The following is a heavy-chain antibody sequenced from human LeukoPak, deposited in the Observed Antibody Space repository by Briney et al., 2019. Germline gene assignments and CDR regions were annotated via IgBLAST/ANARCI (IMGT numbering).Heavy chain of an antibody. Sequence: GGSLRLSCAASGFTFSSYAISWVRQPPGQGLKWLGGIIPIFGTANYAQKFQGRVTITADESTSTAYMELSSLRSEDTAVYYCARDFGGAYGDYVSDYWGQGTLVTVSS. J-gene: IGHJ4*02. CDR2: IIPIFGTA. CDR1: GFTFSSYA. D-gene: IGHD4-17*01. V-gene: IGHV1-69*01. CDR3: ARDFGGAYGDYVSDY.